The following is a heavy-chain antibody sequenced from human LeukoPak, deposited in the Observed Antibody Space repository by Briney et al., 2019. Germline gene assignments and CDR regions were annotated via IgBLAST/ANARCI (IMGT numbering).Heavy chain of an antibody. Sequence: GSLRLSCAASGFTFSSYAMHWVRQAPGKGLEWVSGINWNGGSTGYADSVKGRFTISRDNAKNSLYLQMDSLSAEDTAFYYCAKNLGSGWYFPFDYWGQGTLVTVSS. V-gene: IGHV3-20*04. CDR1: GFTFSSYA. J-gene: IGHJ4*02. CDR3: AKNLGSGWYFPFDY. D-gene: IGHD6-19*01. CDR2: INWNGGST.